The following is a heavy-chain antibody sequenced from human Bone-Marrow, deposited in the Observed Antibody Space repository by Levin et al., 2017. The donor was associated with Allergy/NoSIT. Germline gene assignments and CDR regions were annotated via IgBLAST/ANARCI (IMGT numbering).Heavy chain of an antibody. V-gene: IGHV1-2*02. Sequence: ASVKVSCRASGYSFSDYYLYWLRQAPGQGLEWMGWINPVTGDTNSAQKFQGKFTMTRDTSIRTIYMELTRLTSDDTAIYYCARGLIGQQVIYHFEYWGQGTLVTVSS. CDR1: GYSFSDYY. CDR2: INPVTGDT. CDR3: ARGLIGQQVIYHFEY. J-gene: IGHJ4*02. D-gene: IGHD6-13*01.